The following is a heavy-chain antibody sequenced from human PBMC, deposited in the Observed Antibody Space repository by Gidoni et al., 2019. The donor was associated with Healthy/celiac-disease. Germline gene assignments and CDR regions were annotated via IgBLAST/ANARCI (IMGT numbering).Heavy chain of an antibody. CDR1: GYTCTGYY. CDR2: INPNSGGT. J-gene: IGHJ6*02. CDR3: ARGNNWNDIYGMDV. V-gene: IGHV1-2*02. Sequence: QVQLVQSGAEVKKPGASVTVSCKASGYTCTGYYMHWVRQAPGQGLEWMGWINPNSGGTNYAQKLQGRVTMTRDTSISTAYMELSRLRSDDTAVYYCARGNNWNDIYGMDVWGQGTTVTVSS. D-gene: IGHD1-20*01.